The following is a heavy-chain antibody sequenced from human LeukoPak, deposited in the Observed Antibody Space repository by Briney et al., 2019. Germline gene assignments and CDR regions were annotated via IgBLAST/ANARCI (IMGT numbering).Heavy chain of an antibody. D-gene: IGHD2-2*01. CDR3: ARVRRYCSSTSCDNPVGY. CDR1: GYTFTSYD. CDR2: MNPNSGNT. V-gene: IGHV1-8*01. J-gene: IGHJ4*02. Sequence: ASVTVSCTASGYTFTSYDINWVRQATGQGLEWMGWMNPNSGNTGYAQKFQGRVTMTRNTSISTAYMELSSLRSEDTAVYYCARVRRYCSSTSCDNPVGYWGQGTLVTVSS.